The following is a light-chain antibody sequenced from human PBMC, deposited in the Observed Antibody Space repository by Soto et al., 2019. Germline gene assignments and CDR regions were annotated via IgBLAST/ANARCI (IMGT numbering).Light chain of an antibody. Sequence: EIVLTQSPGTLSLSPGERATLFCRASQSVSDRYLAWYQRKPGQAPRLLIYGASSRATGIPDRFSGSGSGTDFTLTISRLEPEDFAVYYCQQYGSSPWTFGQGTKVDIK. CDR2: GAS. J-gene: IGKJ1*01. V-gene: IGKV3-20*01. CDR3: QQYGSSPWT. CDR1: QSVSDRY.